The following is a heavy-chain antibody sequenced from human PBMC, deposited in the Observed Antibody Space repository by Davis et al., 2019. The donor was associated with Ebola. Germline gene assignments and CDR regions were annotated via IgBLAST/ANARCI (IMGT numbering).Heavy chain of an antibody. V-gene: IGHV4-31*03. CDR1: GGSISSGGYY. Sequence: LRLSCTVSGGSISSGGYYWSWIRQHPGKGLEWIGYIYYSGSTYYNPSLKSRVTISVDTSKNQFSLKLSSVTAADTAVYYCARLSSTSSNWFDPWGQGTLVTVSS. D-gene: IGHD2-2*01. J-gene: IGHJ5*02. CDR3: ARLSSTSSNWFDP. CDR2: IYYSGST.